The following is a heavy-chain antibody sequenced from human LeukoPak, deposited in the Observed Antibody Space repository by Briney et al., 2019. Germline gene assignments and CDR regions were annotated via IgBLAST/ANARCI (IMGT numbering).Heavy chain of an antibody. J-gene: IGHJ4*02. CDR3: ARDLEDYNNYGEMAI. V-gene: IGHV3-21*01. CDR2: ISTSSSYK. D-gene: IGHD4-11*01. CDR1: GFTFSSYT. Sequence: GGSLRLSCVASGFTFSSYTMNWVRQAPGKGLEWVSTISTSSSYKYYADSVKGRFTISRDNAKNSLYLQMNSLRAEDTAVYYCARDLEDYNNYGEMAIWGQGTLVTVSS.